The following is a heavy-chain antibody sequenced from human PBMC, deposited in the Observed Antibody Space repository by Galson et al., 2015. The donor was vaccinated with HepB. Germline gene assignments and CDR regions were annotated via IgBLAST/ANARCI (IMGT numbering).Heavy chain of an antibody. D-gene: IGHD6-19*01. J-gene: IGHJ6*02. CDR3: ARGSSSGWYTTQDGMDV. CDR2: ISAYNGNT. Sequence: YTFTSYGISWVRQAPGQGLEWMGWISAYNGNTNYAQKPQGRVTMTTDTSTSTAYMELRSLRSDDTAVYYCARGSSSGWYTTQDGMDVWGQGTTVTVSS. V-gene: IGHV1-18*01. CDR1: YTFTSYG.